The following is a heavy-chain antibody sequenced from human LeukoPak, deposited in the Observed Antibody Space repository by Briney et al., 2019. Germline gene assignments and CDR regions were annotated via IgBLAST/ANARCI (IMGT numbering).Heavy chain of an antibody. D-gene: IGHD2-2*01. CDR2: IMPLFGTA. CDR1: GYTLTELS. CDR3: ASGRTDIVVVPATLRNYYFDY. J-gene: IGHJ4*02. Sequence: GASVKVSCEVSGYTLTELSMHWVRQAPGKGLEWMGGIMPLFGTAKNAQKFQGRVTITADKSTSTAYMELSSLRSEDTAVYYCASGRTDIVVVPATLRNYYFDYWGQGTLVTVSS. V-gene: IGHV1-69*06.